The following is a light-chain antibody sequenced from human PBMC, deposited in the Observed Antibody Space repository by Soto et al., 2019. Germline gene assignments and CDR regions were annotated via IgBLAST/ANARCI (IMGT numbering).Light chain of an antibody. Sequence: EIVMTQSPATLSVSPGERATLSCRASQSVFSSLAWFQQKPCQAPRLLIYGAATRATGIPARFSGSGSGTEFTLTISSLQSEDFAIYYCQQYHNWPAVGQGTKVEIK. CDR2: GAA. J-gene: IGKJ1*01. CDR3: QQYHNWPA. V-gene: IGKV3-15*01. CDR1: QSVFSS.